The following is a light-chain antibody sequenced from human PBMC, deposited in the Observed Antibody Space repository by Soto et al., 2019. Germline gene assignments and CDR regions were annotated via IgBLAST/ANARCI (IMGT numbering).Light chain of an antibody. CDR1: QSVSRY. CDR3: QQRSDWPST. J-gene: IGKJ4*01. CDR2: DAS. V-gene: IGKV3-11*01. Sequence: EIVLTQSPATLSLSPGERATLSCRASQSVSRYLAWYQQTPGQAPRLLIYDASNRATGIPARFSGSGSGTDFTLTISSLEPADFAVYYCQQRSDWPSTFGGGTKVQIK.